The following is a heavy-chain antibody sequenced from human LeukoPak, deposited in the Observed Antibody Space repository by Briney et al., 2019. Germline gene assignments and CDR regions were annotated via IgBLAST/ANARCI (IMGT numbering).Heavy chain of an antibody. CDR3: ARAGIFDY. D-gene: IGHD3-10*01. V-gene: IGHV1-46*01. CDR1: GYTXTIYY. Sequence: ASVKVSCKASGYTXTIYYIHRVRQAPGQGLEWMGIINPSGGSTSYAQKFQGRVTMTRDTSTSTVYMELSSLRSEDTAVYYCARAGIFDYWGQGTLVTVSS. CDR2: INPSGGST. J-gene: IGHJ4*02.